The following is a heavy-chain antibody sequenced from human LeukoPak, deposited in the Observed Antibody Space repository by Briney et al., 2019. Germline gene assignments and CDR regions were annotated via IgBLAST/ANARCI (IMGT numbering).Heavy chain of an antibody. CDR3: AKGDVDTAMAPDSVWTG. J-gene: IGHJ4*02. CDR2: IRFDGSNK. Sequence: QAGGSLRLSCAASGFTFSSYGMHWVRQAPGKGLEWVAFIRFDGSNKYYADSVKGRFTISRDNSKNTLYLQMNSLRPEDTAVYYCAKGDVDTAMAPDSVWTGWGQGTLVTVSS. D-gene: IGHD5-18*01. CDR1: GFTFSSYG. V-gene: IGHV3-30*02.